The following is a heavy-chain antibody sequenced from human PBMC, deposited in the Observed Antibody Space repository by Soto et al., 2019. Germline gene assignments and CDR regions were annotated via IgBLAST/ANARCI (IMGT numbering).Heavy chain of an antibody. Sequence: QITLKESGPTLVKPTQTLTLTCTFSGFSLSTSGVGVGWIRQPPGKALEWLALIYWDDDKRYSPSLKSRLTITNDTSKNQVVLAMTNMDPVDTATYYCAHSPSPRWLRDYWGQGTLVTVSS. CDR3: AHSPSPRWLRDY. V-gene: IGHV2-5*02. J-gene: IGHJ4*02. CDR2: IYWDDDK. CDR1: GFSLSTSGVG. D-gene: IGHD5-12*01.